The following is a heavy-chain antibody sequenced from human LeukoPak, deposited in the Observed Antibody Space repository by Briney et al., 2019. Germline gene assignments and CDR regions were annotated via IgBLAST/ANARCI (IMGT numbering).Heavy chain of an antibody. CDR1: GFTFSSYG. CDR2: IWCDGSNK. CDR3: ARDGLLGGGRYLDY. D-gene: IGHD2-15*01. Sequence: PGRSLRLSCAASGFTFSSYGMHWVRQAPGKGLEWVAVIWCDGSNKYYADSVKGRFTISRDNSKNTLYLQMDSLRAEDTAVYYCARDGLLGGGRYLDYWGQGTLVTVSS. J-gene: IGHJ4*02. V-gene: IGHV3-33*01.